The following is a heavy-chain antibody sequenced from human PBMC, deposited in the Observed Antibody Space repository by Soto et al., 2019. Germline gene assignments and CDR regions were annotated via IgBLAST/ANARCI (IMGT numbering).Heavy chain of an antibody. CDR3: ARLGGYYQSLDT. D-gene: IGHD3-22*01. CDR2: VYYTGAT. J-gene: IGHJ5*02. V-gene: IGHV4-59*08. Sequence: SETLSLTCTVSGGSIDSYYWTWIRQPPGKGLEWIGYVYYTGATTYSPSLKSRVTISVDTSMNLISLKLSSVTAADTAFYYCARLGGYYQSLDTWGQGTLVTVSS. CDR1: GGSIDSYY.